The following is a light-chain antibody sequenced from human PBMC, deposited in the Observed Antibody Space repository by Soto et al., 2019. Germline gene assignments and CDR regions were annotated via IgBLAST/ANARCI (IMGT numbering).Light chain of an antibody. J-gene: IGKJ5*01. CDR3: KQSYSTRIP. CDR1: QRISSY. Sequence: DIQMTRSPSSLSASVADRVIIICRASQRISSYLNWYQQKPGKAPKLLIYAASSLQSGVPSRFSGSGSGTDFTLTISSLQPEDVATYYCKQSYSTRIPFGQGTRLEI. V-gene: IGKV1-39*01. CDR2: AAS.